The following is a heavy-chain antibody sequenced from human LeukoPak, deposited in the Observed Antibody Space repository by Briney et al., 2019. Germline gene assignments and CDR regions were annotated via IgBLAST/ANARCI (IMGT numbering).Heavy chain of an antibody. CDR1: GYTFTSYD. D-gene: IGHD6-13*01. V-gene: IGHV1-8*01. Sequence: ASVKVSCKASGYTFTSYDINWVRQATGQGLEWMGWMNPNSGNTGYAQKFQGRVTMTRNTSISTAYMELSSLRSEDTAVYYCARADGYSSSWYGLWGAFDIWGQGTMVTVSS. CDR2: MNPNSGNT. CDR3: ARADGYSSSWYGLWGAFDI. J-gene: IGHJ3*02.